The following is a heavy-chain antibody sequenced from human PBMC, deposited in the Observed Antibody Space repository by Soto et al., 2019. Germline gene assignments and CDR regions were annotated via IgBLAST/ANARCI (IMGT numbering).Heavy chain of an antibody. Sequence: ASETLSLTCVVYGGSFSGYYWSWIRQSPGKWLEWIGGINHRGSTNYNPSLESRVTISVDTSKNQFSLKLPSVTAADTAMYYCARDGFCTSTTCRVGNWFDPWGQGTLVTVSS. CDR1: GGSFSGYY. D-gene: IGHD2-2*01. V-gene: IGHV4-34*01. CDR2: INHRGST. J-gene: IGHJ5*02. CDR3: ARDGFCTSTTCRVGNWFDP.